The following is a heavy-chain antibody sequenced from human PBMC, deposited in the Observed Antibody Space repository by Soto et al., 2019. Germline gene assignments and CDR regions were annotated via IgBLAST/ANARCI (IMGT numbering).Heavy chain of an antibody. Sequence: EVQLVESGGGLVQPGGSLKLSCAASGFSISGSAVHWVRQASGKGLEWVGRIRSKVHSYAATYAASLTGRFTMSRDDSKNTEYIQMNSLKTEDTDVYYCSRHDSYYWYFDLWGRGTLVTVSS. CDR3: SRHDSYYWYFDL. V-gene: IGHV3-73*01. D-gene: IGHD5-18*01. J-gene: IGHJ2*01. CDR2: IRSKVHSYAA. CDR1: GFSISGSA.